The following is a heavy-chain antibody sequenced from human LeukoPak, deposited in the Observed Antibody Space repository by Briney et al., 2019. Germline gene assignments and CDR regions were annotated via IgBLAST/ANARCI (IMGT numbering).Heavy chain of an antibody. V-gene: IGHV3-21*04. CDR1: GFSFSSYE. D-gene: IGHD3-22*01. CDR2: ISSSSGYI. J-gene: IGHJ4*02. CDR3: AKVPDMIVVMYYFDY. Sequence: GGSLRLSCAASGFSFSSYEMNWVRQAPGKGLEWVSSISSSSGYIYYADSVKGRFTISRDNSKNTLYLQMNSLRAEDTAVYYCAKVPDMIVVMYYFDYWGQGTLVTVSS.